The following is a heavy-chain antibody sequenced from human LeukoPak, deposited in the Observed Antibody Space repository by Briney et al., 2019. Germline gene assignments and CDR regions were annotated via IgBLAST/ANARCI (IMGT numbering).Heavy chain of an antibody. D-gene: IGHD5-12*01. CDR1: GFTFSSYE. CDR3: ARDGYSGYDYIYFDY. V-gene: IGHV3-48*03. J-gene: IGHJ4*02. CDR2: ISSSGSTI. Sequence: GGSLRLSCAASGFTFSSYEMNWVRQAPGKGLEWVSYISSSGSTIYYADSVKGRFTISRDNAKNSLYLQMNSLRSEDTAVYYCARDGYSGYDYIYFDYWGQGTLVTVSS.